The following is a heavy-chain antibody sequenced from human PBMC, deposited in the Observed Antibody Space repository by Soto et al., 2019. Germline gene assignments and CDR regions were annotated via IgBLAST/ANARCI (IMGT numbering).Heavy chain of an antibody. Sequence: HVTLKESGPVLVKPTETLTLTCTVSGFSLSNGKVGVSWIRQPPGKALEWLAHIFSNDEKSYRTSLKSRLTIYKDTTKSQVVLTMTNVEPADTATEYCARILFGRSVAGGYFYMDVWGKGTTVTVSS. J-gene: IGHJ6*03. CDR3: ARILFGRSVAGGYFYMDV. CDR1: GFSLSNGKVG. D-gene: IGHD6-19*01. CDR2: IFSNDEK. V-gene: IGHV2-26*01.